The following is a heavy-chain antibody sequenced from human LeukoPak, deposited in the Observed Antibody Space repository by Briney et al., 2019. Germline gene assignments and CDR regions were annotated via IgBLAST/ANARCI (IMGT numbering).Heavy chain of an antibody. CDR1: GFTFSGFW. V-gene: IGHV4-31*02. Sequence: LRLSCAASGFTFSGFWMSWIRQHPGKGLEWIGYIYYSGSTYYNPSLKSRVTISVDTSKNQFSLKLSSVTAADTAVYYCARDRRPGYYFDYWGRGTLVTVSS. CDR3: ARDRRPGYYFDY. J-gene: IGHJ4*02. CDR2: IYYSGST.